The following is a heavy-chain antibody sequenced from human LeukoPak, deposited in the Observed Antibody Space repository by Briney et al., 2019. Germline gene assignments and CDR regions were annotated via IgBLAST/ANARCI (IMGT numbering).Heavy chain of an antibody. CDR1: GGSISSSNW. Sequence: SETLSLTCAVSGGSISSSNWWSWVRQPPGKGLEWIGKIYHSGSTNYNPSLKSRVTISVDKSKNQFSLKLSSVTAADTAVYYCAATIQLWLNGWFDPWGQGTLVTVSS. J-gene: IGHJ5*02. V-gene: IGHV4-4*02. CDR2: IYHSGST. CDR3: AATIQLWLNGWFDP. D-gene: IGHD5-18*01.